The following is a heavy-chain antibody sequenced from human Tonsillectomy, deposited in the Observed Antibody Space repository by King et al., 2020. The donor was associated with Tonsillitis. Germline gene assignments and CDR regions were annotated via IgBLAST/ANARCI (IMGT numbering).Heavy chain of an antibody. CDR1: GGSIRSYY. V-gene: IGHV4-59*12. CDR2: IYYSGST. CDR3: ARGLSMITFGGVVSIDAFDM. D-gene: IGHD3-16*01. Sequence: QLQESGPGLVKPSETLSLTCTVSGGSIRSYYWSWIRQPPRKGLEGIGYIYYSGSTNYNPSLKSRVPIAVDTSNNQFSLKLGSVTAADTAVYYCARGLSMITFGGVVSIDAFDMWGQGTMVTVSS. J-gene: IGHJ3*02.